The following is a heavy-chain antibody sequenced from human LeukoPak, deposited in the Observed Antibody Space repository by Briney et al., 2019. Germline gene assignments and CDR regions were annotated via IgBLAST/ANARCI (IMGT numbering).Heavy chain of an antibody. Sequence: GGSLRLSCAASGFTFSTYSMNWVRHAPGKGLEWVSYISRSSGTIYYADSVKGRFTISRDNAKNSLYLQMNSLRDEDTAVYYCARHGDKWDYWYFDLWGRGTLVTVSS. D-gene: IGHD2-21*02. J-gene: IGHJ2*01. V-gene: IGHV3-48*02. CDR3: ARHGDKWDYWYFDL. CDR2: ISRSSGTI. CDR1: GFTFSTYS.